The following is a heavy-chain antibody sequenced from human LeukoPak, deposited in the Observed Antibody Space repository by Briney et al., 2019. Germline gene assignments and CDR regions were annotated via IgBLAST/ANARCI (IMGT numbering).Heavy chain of an antibody. CDR2: IYTSGST. CDR3: ARERGYYDILTVGYYFDY. J-gene: IGHJ4*02. Sequence: SETLSLTCTVSGGSISSGSYYWSWIRQPAGKGLEWIGRIYTSGSTNYNPSLKSRVTMSVDTSKNQFSLKLSSVTAADTAVYYCARERGYYDILTVGYYFDYWGQGTLVTVSS. D-gene: IGHD3-9*01. V-gene: IGHV4-61*02. CDR1: GGSISSGSYY.